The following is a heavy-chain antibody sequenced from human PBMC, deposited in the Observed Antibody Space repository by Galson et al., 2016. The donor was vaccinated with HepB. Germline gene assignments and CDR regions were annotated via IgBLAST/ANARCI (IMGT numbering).Heavy chain of an antibody. Sequence: SLRLSCAASGFSFSNYWMSWVRQAPGKGPEWVANIKGDGSGKYYVDSVKGRFTISRDNAKNSLDLQMNSLRAEDTAVYYCARDGCLYAMDVWGQGAAVTVS. CDR3: ARDGCLYAMDV. V-gene: IGHV3-7*03. D-gene: IGHD4/OR15-4a*01. CDR1: GFSFSNYW. J-gene: IGHJ6*02. CDR2: IKGDGSGK.